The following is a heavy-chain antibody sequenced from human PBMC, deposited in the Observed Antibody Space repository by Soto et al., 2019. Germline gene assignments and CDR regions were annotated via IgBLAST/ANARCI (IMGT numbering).Heavy chain of an antibody. Sequence: GASVKVSCKASGYNFRSSAMHWVRQAPGQRLEWMAWINVGNGNTRYSEKFQGRVTITRDTSASTAYMEVSSLRSEDTAVYYCASLPFLPHEYSGDDFLSDDAFDIWDQRTMVTVSS. CDR3: ASLPFLPHEYSGDDFLSDDAFDI. V-gene: IGHV1-3*01. D-gene: IGHD5-12*01. CDR1: GYNFRSSA. CDR2: INVGNGNT. J-gene: IGHJ3*02.